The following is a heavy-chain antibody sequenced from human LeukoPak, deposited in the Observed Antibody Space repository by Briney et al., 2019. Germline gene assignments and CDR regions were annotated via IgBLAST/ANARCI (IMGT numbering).Heavy chain of an antibody. J-gene: IGHJ4*02. V-gene: IGHV3-33*06. D-gene: IGHD7-27*01. Sequence: PGGSLRLSCAASAFTFSSYGMHWVRQAPGSGLEWVAVIWYDGTNKYYADSVRGRFTISRDSSKNTLYLQMNSLRAEDTAVYYCAKSGRNWAYLEYWGQGTLVTVSS. CDR1: AFTFSSYG. CDR2: IWYDGTNK. CDR3: AKSGRNWAYLEY.